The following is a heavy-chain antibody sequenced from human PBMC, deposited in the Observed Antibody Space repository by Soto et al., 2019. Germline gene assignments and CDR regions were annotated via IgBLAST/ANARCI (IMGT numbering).Heavy chain of an antibody. V-gene: IGHV4-39*01. CDR3: ARPPSDFWFDP. CDR2: IYYSGST. Sequence: QLQLQESGPGLVKPSETLSLTCSVSGGSISSSSYFWGWIRQPPGKGLEWIGSIYYSGSTYYNPSVKSRVTVSVDPSKTQFSLKLSSVTAADTAVYYCARPPSDFWFDPWGQGTLVTVSS. J-gene: IGHJ5*02. CDR1: GGSISSSSYF. D-gene: IGHD2-21*02.